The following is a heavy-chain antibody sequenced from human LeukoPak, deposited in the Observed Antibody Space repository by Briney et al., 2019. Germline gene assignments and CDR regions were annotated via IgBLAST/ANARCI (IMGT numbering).Heavy chain of an antibody. CDR1: GGSISSSSYY. J-gene: IGHJ4*02. CDR3: ARKYSGSYRPIDY. V-gene: IGHV4-39*01. CDR2: IYYSGST. D-gene: IGHD1-26*01. Sequence: SETLSLTCTVSGGSISSSSYYWGWIRQPPGKGLEWIGSIYYSGSTYYNPSLKSRVTISVGTSKNQFSLKLSSVTAADTAVYYCARKYSGSYRPIDYWGQGTLVTVSS.